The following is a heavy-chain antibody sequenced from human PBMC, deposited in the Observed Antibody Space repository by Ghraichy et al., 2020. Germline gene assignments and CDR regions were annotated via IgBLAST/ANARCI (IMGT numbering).Heavy chain of an antibody. CDR1: GYTFTSYG. D-gene: IGHD1-1*01. J-gene: IGHJ6*02. V-gene: IGHV1-18*01. Sequence: ASVKVSCKASGYTFTSYGISWVRQAPGQGLEWMGWISTYSGNTNYAQSLQGRVTMTPDTSTTTAYMELRSLRSDDTAVYYCARDGTTADYYYFGMDVWGQGTTVTVSS. CDR3: ARDGTTADYYYFGMDV. CDR2: ISTYSGNT.